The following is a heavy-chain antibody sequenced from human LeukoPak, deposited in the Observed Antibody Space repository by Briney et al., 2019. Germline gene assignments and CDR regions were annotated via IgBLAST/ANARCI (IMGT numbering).Heavy chain of an antibody. CDR2: IYHSGST. Sequence: SETLSLTCTVSGGSISSYYWGWIRQPPGKGLEWIGSIYHSGSTYYNPSLKSQVTISVDTSKNQFSLKLTSVTAADTAVYYCARGYSSSWYLNWFDPWGQGTLVTVSS. CDR3: ARGYSSSWYLNWFDP. D-gene: IGHD6-13*01. V-gene: IGHV4-39*07. CDR1: GGSISSYY. J-gene: IGHJ5*02.